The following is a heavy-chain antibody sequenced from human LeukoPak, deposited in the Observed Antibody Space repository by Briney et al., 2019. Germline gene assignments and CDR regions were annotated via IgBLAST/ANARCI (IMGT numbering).Heavy chain of an antibody. V-gene: IGHV3-53*01. CDR2: TYSGGTT. CDR3: AAGYSGSYVS. D-gene: IGHD1-26*01. CDR1: GFTVSSNY. J-gene: IGHJ5*02. Sequence: GGSLRLSCAASGFTVSSNYMSWVRQAPGKGLEWVSVTYSGGTTYYADSVKGRFTISRDNSKNTLYLQMNSLRAEDTAVYYCAAGYSGSYVSWGQGTLVTVSS.